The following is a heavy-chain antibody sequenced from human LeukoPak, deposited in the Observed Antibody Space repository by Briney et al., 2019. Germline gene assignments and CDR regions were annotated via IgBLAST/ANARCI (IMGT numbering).Heavy chain of an antibody. CDR3: ARGIYFDY. CDR2: IFSDGTT. J-gene: IGHJ4*02. Sequence: GGSLRLSCAVSGFTFSSNYMTWVRQAPGKGLEWVSVIFSDGTTYYVDSVRGRFTISRDNSKNTLYLQMNSLIAEDTAVYYCARGIYFDYWDRGTLVTVSS. V-gene: IGHV3-53*01. CDR1: GFTFSSNY.